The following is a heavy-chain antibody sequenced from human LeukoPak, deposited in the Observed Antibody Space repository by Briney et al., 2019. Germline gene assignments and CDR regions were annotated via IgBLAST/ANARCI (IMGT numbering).Heavy chain of an antibody. Sequence: PGGSLRLSCAASGFTVSSNYMSWVRQAPGKGLEWVSVIYSGGSTYYADSVKGRFTISRDNSKNTLYLQMNSLRAEDTAVYYCARLLSSSGWYWFDPWGQGTLVTVPS. CDR1: GFTVSSNY. J-gene: IGHJ5*02. CDR2: IYSGGST. D-gene: IGHD6-19*01. CDR3: ARLLSSSGWYWFDP. V-gene: IGHV3-66*02.